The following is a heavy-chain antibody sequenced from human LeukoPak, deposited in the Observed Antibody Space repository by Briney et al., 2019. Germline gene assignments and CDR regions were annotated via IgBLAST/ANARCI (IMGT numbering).Heavy chain of an antibody. CDR2: INHSGST. CDR3: ASLGNSSGYYYYFDY. J-gene: IGHJ4*02. Sequence: KPSETLSLTCAVYGGSFSGYYWSWIRQPPGKGLEWIGEINHSGSTNYNPSLKSRVTISVDTSKNQFSLKLSSVTAVDTAVYYCASLGNSSGYYYYFDYWGQGTLVTVSS. D-gene: IGHD3-22*01. V-gene: IGHV4-34*01. CDR1: GGSFSGYY.